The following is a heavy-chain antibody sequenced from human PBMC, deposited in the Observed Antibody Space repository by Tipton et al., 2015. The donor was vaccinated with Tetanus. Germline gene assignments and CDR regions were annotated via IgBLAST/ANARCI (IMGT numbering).Heavy chain of an antibody. Sequence: TLSLTCTVSVGSISSGDYYWSWVRQSPGEGLEWIGHIYKSGNTYYKPSLKSRVARSIDASKNQFSLKLNSMTAADTSVYYCARVGYYTYYMDVWGKGPAVTVPS. D-gene: IGHD3-22*01. CDR2: IYKSGNT. CDR1: VGSISSGDYY. V-gene: IGHV4-30-4*01. J-gene: IGHJ6*03. CDR3: ARVGYYTYYMDV.